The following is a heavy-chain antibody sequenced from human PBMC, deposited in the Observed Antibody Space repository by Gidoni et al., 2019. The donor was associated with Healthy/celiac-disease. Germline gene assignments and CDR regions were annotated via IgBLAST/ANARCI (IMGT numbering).Heavy chain of an antibody. D-gene: IGHD1-1*01. Sequence: QLQLQASSPSLVTPSQTLSLSRTVPGGSIRSGGYYWRWIRQHPGKGLEWSGYIYYSGRTYYNPYLKSRVTISVDTSKNQFSLKLSSVTAADTAVYYCAREMEYYYYGMDVWGQGTTVTVSS. J-gene: IGHJ6*02. V-gene: IGHV4-31*03. CDR3: AREMEYYYYGMDV. CDR1: GGSIRSGGYY. CDR2: IYYSGRT.